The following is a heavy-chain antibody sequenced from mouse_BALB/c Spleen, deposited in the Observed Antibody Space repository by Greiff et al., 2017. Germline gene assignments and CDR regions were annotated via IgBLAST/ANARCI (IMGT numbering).Heavy chain of an antibody. D-gene: IGHD1-1*01. Sequence: VQLQQSGAELVRSGASVKLSCTASGFNIKDYYMHWVKQRPEQGLEWIGWIDPENGDTEYAPKFQGKATMTADTSSNTAYLQLSSLTSEDTAVYYCKFITTGEGAWFAYWGEGTLVTVSA. CDR3: KFITTGEGAWFAY. J-gene: IGHJ3*01. V-gene: IGHV14-4*02. CDR1: GFNIKDYY. CDR2: IDPENGDT.